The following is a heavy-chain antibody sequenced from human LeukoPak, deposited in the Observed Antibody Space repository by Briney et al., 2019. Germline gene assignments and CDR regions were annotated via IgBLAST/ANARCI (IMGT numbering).Heavy chain of an antibody. CDR1: GFTFSSYE. J-gene: IGHJ3*02. CDR3: ARDLSSGSYSAFDI. D-gene: IGHD1-26*01. CDR2: ISSSGSTI. V-gene: IGHV3-48*03. Sequence: GGXLRLSCAASGFTFSSYEMNWVRQAPGKGLEWVSYISSSGSTIYYADSVKGRFTISRDNAKNSLYLQMNSLRAEDTAVYYCARDLSSGSYSAFDIWGQGTMVTVSS.